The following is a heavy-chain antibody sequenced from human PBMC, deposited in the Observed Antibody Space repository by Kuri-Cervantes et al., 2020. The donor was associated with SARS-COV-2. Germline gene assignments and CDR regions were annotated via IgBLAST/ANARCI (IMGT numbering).Heavy chain of an antibody. D-gene: IGHD1-1*01. Sequence: GESLKISCAASGFTFSSYWMSWVRQAPGKGLEWVANIKQDGSEKYYVDSVKGRFTISRDNAKNSLYPQMNSLRAEDTAVYYCARGSKLEPVWGQGTLVTVSS. CDR1: GFTFSSYW. V-gene: IGHV3-7*01. CDR3: ARGSKLEPV. J-gene: IGHJ4*02. CDR2: IKQDGSEK.